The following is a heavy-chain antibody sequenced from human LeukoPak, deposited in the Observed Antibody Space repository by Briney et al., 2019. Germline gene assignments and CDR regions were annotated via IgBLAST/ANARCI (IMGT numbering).Heavy chain of an antibody. J-gene: IGHJ5*02. CDR1: GGTFSSYA. V-gene: IGHV1-69*05. CDR3: ARDNSVEDTAWWFDP. D-gene: IGHD4-23*01. Sequence: SVKVSCKASGGTFSSYAISWVRQAPGQGLEWMGGIIPIFGTANYAQKFQGRVTMTRDMSTSTDYTELSSLRSEDTAVYYCARDNSVEDTAWWFDPWGQGTLVTVSS. CDR2: IIPIFGTA.